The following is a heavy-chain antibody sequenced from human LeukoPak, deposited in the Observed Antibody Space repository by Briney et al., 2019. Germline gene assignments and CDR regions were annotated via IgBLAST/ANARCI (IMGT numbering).Heavy chain of an antibody. Sequence: SETLSLTCTVSGGSISSYYWSWIRQPPGKGLEWIGYIYYSGSTYYNPSLKSRVTISVDTSKNQFSLKLSSVTAADTAVYYCARSTVTTISFDYWGQGTLVTVSS. CDR2: IYYSGST. J-gene: IGHJ4*02. CDR1: GGSISSYY. D-gene: IGHD4-17*01. CDR3: ARSTVTTISFDY. V-gene: IGHV4-30-4*08.